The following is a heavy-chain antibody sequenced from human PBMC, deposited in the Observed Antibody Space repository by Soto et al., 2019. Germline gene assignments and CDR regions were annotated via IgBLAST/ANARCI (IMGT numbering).Heavy chain of an antibody. CDR3: ARQKFSRGGDIVLVPAAPRWFDP. J-gene: IGHJ5*02. V-gene: IGHV4-39*01. D-gene: IGHD2-2*01. CDR2: IYYSGST. Sequence: PSETLSLTCTVSGGSISSSSYYWGWIRQPPGKGLEWIGSIYYSGSTYYNPSLKSRVTISVDTSKNQFSLKLSSVTAADTAVYYCARQKFSRGGDIVLVPAAPRWFDPWGQG. CDR1: GGSISSSSYY.